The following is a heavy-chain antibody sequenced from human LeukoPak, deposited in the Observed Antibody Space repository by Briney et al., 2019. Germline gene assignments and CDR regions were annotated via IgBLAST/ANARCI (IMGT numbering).Heavy chain of an antibody. J-gene: IGHJ1*01. CDR2: ISVNNGGT. D-gene: IGHD2-2*01. Sequence: ASVKVSCKASGYTFTTYSLAWVRQAPGQSLEWMGWISVNNGGTNYAQSFQDRVTLTRDTSTYTAYLELRSLRSDDTAIIYCATATQPRGYFLHWGQGTLVTVSS. V-gene: IGHV1-18*01. CDR1: GYTFTTYS. CDR3: ATATQPRGYFLH.